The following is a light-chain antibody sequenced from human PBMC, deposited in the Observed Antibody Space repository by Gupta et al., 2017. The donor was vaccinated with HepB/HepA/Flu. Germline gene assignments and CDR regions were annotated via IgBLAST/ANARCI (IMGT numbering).Light chain of an antibody. Sequence: SSLLTQPPSVSVSPGQTATTTSSGHKVGDKFAMWYPQRPGQSPVLVIYQDSKRPAGIPPRFSGSKSGDSATLTITGTKERDGADYYCQAVDINTEGVFGGGTKLAVL. CDR3: QAVDINTEGV. CDR1: KVGDKF. J-gene: IGLJ3*02. V-gene: IGLV3-1*01. CDR2: QDS.